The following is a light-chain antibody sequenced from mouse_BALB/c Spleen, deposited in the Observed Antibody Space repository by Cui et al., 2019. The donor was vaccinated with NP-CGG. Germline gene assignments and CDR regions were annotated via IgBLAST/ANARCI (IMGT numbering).Light chain of an antibody. CDR1: TGAGTTNNY. V-gene: IGLV1*01. J-gene: IGLJ1*01. CDR2: GTN. CDR3: ALWYSNHWV. Sequence: QALLPQESALTTSPGETVTFTCRSSTGAGTTNNYANWVQEKPDHLFTGLIGGTNNRAPGVPARFSGSLIGDKAALTITGAQTEDEAIYFCALWYSNHWVFGGGTKLTVL.